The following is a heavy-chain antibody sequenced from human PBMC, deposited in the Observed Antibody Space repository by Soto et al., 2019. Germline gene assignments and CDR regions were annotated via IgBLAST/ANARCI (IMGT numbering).Heavy chain of an antibody. D-gene: IGHD3-22*01. V-gene: IGHV1-8*01. CDR3: ARGYYDSRGPWYYFDY. CDR1: GYTFTSYD. J-gene: IGHJ4*02. CDR2: MNPHSGNT. Sequence: QVQLVQSGAEVKRPGASVTVSCTASGYTFTSYDINWVRQATGQGLEYMGWMNPHSGNTGFAQNFQGRVTMTRSTSVSTAYMELSSLGYEDTAVYYCARGYYDSRGPWYYFDYWGQGTLVTVSS.